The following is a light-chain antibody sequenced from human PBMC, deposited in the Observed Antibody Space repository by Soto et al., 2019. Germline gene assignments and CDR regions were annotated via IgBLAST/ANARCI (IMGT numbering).Light chain of an antibody. J-gene: IGKJ1*01. CDR2: DAS. CDR3: QQRSNWPPWT. CDR1: QSVSSY. Sequence: EIVLTQSPGTLSLSPGARAPLSWRASQSVSSYLAWYQQKPGQAPRLLIYDASNRATGIPARFSGSGSGTDFTLTISSLEPEDFAVYYCQQRSNWPPWTFGQGTKVDIK. V-gene: IGKV3-11*01.